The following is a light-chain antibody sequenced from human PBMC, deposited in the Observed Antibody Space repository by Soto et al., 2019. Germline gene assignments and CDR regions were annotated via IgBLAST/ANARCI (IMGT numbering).Light chain of an antibody. J-gene: IGLJ3*02. V-gene: IGLV1-51*01. CDR2: DNN. CDR1: SSNIGNNP. Sequence: QSVLTQPPSVSAAPGQKVTISCSGRSSNIGNNPVSWYQKFPGTAPKLLISDNNERPSGIPDRFSGSKSGTSATLAITGLQTGDEGDYYCATWDNNLKAVVFGGGTKVTVL. CDR3: ATWDNNLKAVV.